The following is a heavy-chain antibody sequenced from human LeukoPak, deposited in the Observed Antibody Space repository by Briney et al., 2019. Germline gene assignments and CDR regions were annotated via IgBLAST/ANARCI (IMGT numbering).Heavy chain of an antibody. CDR1: GGSISSSSYY. CDR2: IYYSGST. CDR3: ARVFSTNYYDNRGWFDP. J-gene: IGHJ5*02. V-gene: IGHV4-61*05. Sequence: SETLSLTCTVSGGSISSSSYYWGWIRQPPGKGLEWIGYIYYSGSTNYNPSLKSRVTISVDTSKNQFSLELSSVTAADTAVYYCARVFSTNYYDNRGWFDPWGQGTLVTVSS. D-gene: IGHD3-22*01.